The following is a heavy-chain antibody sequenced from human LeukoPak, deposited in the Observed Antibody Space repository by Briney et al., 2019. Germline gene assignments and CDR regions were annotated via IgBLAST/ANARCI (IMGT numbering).Heavy chain of an antibody. Sequence: GGSLRLSCAASGFTFSSYVMSWVRQAPGKGLEWVSRISGGGGSTYYADSVMGRFTISRDNSKNTLYLQVNSLRAEDTAVYYCASYDILAGYSRHPLKRWGQGTLVTVSS. V-gene: IGHV3-23*01. CDR3: ASYDILAGYSRHPLKR. CDR1: GFTFSSYV. J-gene: IGHJ4*02. D-gene: IGHD3-9*01. CDR2: ISGGGGST.